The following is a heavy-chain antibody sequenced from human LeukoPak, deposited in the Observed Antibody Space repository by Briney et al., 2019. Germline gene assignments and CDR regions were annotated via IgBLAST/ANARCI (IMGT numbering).Heavy chain of an antibody. Sequence: ASVKVSCKASGYTFTSYSISWVRQAPGHGLEWMGWISAYNGKTKYAQKLQGRVTMTTDTSTSAAYMELRSPRSDDTAVYFCARDLVSPGYCSGGRCYSFDYWGQGTLVTVSS. CDR3: ARDLVSPGYCSGGRCYSFDY. D-gene: IGHD2-15*01. V-gene: IGHV1-18*01. CDR2: ISAYNGKT. CDR1: GYTFTSYS. J-gene: IGHJ4*02.